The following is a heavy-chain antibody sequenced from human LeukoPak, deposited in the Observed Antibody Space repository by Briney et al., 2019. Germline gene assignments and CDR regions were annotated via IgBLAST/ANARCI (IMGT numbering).Heavy chain of an antibody. CDR3: ARESSWDSNGYWRDAFDI. J-gene: IGHJ3*02. Sequence: SETLSLTCSISGVSISNFHWSWVRQPPGKGLEWIGHIDYSGSASYNPSLESRVIISIDTSKNHFSLKLSSGTAADTAMYYCARESSWDSNGYWRDAFDIWGQGTMVTVSS. CDR1: GVSISNFH. D-gene: IGHD3-22*01. CDR2: IDYSGSA. V-gene: IGHV4-59*01.